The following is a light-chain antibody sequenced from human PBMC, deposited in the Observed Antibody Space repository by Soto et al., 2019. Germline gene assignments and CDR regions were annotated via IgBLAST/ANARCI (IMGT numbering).Light chain of an antibody. CDR1: QSVSSF. CDR3: QQHGSSPPT. CDR2: GAS. V-gene: IGKV3-20*01. J-gene: IGKJ1*01. Sequence: EIVLTQSPATLSLSPGERATLSCRASQSVSSFLAWYQQKPGQAPRLLIYGASSRATGIPDRFSGSGSGTDFTLTINRLEPEDFALYYCQQHGSSPPTFGQGTKVDIK.